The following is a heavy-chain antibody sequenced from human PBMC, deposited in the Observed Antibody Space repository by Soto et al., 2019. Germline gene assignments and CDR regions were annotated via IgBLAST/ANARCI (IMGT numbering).Heavy chain of an antibody. CDR1: GFTFSSYG. J-gene: IGHJ6*02. V-gene: IGHV3-21*01. CDR3: ARAPLVGANTVYYGMDV. D-gene: IGHD1-26*01. CDR2: ISGSSIYI. Sequence: GGSLRLSCAASGFTFSSYGLNRVRQSQGKGLEWVSSISGSSIYIYYTNSVKGRFTISRDNSKNTLYLQMNSLRAEDTAVYYCARAPLVGANTVYYGMDVWGQGTTVTVSS.